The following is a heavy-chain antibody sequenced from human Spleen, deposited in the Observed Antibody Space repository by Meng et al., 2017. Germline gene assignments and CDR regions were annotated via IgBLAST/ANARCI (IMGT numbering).Heavy chain of an antibody. CDR1: GFTFSSYS. Sequence: VQLVESGGGLVKPGGSLRLSCAAAGFTFSSYSMHWVRQAPGKGLEWVASISSSDTYADSVKGRFTISRDNAKNSLYLQMDSLRAEDTAVYYCARGRVVVSSTPSDYWGQGTLVTVSS. CDR3: ARGRVVVSSTPSDY. V-gene: IGHV3-21*02. D-gene: IGHD2-15*01. CDR2: ISSSDT. J-gene: IGHJ4*02.